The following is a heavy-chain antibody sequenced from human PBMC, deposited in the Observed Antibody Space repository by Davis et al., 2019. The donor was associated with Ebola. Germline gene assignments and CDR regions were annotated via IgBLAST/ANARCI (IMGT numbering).Heavy chain of an antibody. Sequence: GGSLRLSCAASGFTFSSYGMHWVRQAPGKGLEWVAVISYDGSNKYYADSVKGRFTISRDNAKNSLYLQMNSLRAEDTAVYYCARVQQRITIFGVVSDYGMDVWGQGTTVTVSS. V-gene: IGHV3-30*03. CDR1: GFTFSSYG. CDR2: ISYDGSNK. CDR3: ARVQQRITIFGVVSDYGMDV. D-gene: IGHD3-3*01. J-gene: IGHJ6*02.